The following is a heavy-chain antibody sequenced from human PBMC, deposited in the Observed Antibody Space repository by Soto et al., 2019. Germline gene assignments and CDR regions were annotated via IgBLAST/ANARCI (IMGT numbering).Heavy chain of an antibody. CDR2: ISGGGGDT. CDR3: AKSLFGGPDI. V-gene: IGHV3-23*01. CDR1: RFTFSTYA. Sequence: HPGGSLRLSCEASRFTFSTYAMSWVRQAPGKGLEWVSGISGGGGDTSYADSVRGRFTCSRDNSKNTLYLQMNSLRAEDTALYYCAKSLFGGPDIWGQGTMVTVSS. J-gene: IGHJ3*02. D-gene: IGHD2-15*01.